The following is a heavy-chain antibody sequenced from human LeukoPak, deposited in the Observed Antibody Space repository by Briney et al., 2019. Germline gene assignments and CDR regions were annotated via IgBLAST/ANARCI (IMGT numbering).Heavy chain of an antibody. CDR3: ARDLAWRVAGTDYYYGMDV. CDR1: GFTVSSNY. J-gene: IGHJ6*02. Sequence: GGSLRLSCAASGFTVSSNYMSWVRQAPGKGLEWVSVIYSGGSTYYAGSVKGRFTISRDNSKNTLYLQMNSLRAEDTAVYYCARDLAWRVAGTDYYYGMDVWGQGTTVTVSS. CDR2: IYSGGST. D-gene: IGHD6-19*01. V-gene: IGHV3-53*01.